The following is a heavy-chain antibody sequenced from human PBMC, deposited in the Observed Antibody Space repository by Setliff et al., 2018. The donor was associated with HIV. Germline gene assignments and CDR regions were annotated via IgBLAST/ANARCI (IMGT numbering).Heavy chain of an antibody. CDR2: IYNSGGT. J-gene: IGHJ4*02. CDR1: GGSISTGGYY. V-gene: IGHV4-31*03. CDR3: ARGSHGTSWTDY. D-gene: IGHD6-13*01. Sequence: PSETLSLTCTVSGGSISTGGYYWSWIRQHPGKGLEWIGYIYNSGGTYYNPSLKSRITMSIDTSKNQFSLKLNPVTAADTAVYFCARGSHGTSWTDYWGQGTLVTVSS.